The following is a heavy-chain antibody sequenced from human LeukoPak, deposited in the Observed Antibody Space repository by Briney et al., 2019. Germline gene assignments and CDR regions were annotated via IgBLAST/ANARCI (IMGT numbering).Heavy chain of an antibody. Sequence: SETLSLTCAVSGGSISSSNWWSWVRQPPGKGLEWIGEIYHSGSTNYNPSLKSRVTISVDKSKNQFSLRLSSVTAADTAVYYCGRGRRRGKYFDYGGQETLVPVPS. V-gene: IGHV4-4*02. CDR1: GGSISSSNW. CDR2: IYHSGST. D-gene: IGHD3-10*01. J-gene: IGHJ4*02. CDR3: GRGRRRGKYFDY.